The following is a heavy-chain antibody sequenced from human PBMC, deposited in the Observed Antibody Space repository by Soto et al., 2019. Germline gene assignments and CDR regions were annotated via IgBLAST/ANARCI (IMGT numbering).Heavy chain of an antibody. V-gene: IGHV1-18*01. Sequence: QVQLVQSEGELRQPGASVTVSCRASGYTFTSYGIIWVRQAARQGLEWKGYISPNSGATTYAQNLQGRLTLTTDTSTSTAYLELRSLSSDDTAIYYCVREMWTRSGPQHFFDYWGLGALVTVSS. CDR3: VREMWTRSGPQHFFDY. D-gene: IGHD6-25*01. CDR2: ISPNSGAT. J-gene: IGHJ4*02. CDR1: GYTFTSYG.